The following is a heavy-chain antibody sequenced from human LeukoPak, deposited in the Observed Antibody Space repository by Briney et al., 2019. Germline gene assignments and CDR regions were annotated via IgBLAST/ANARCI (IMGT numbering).Heavy chain of an antibody. CDR3: ARDRIAAASLNWFDP. Sequence: GASVKVSCKASGHTFTGYYMHWVRQAPGQGLEWMGWINPNSGGTNYAQKFQGRVTMTRDTSISTAYMELSRLRSDDTAVYYCARDRIAAASLNWFDPWGQGTLVTVPS. V-gene: IGHV1-2*02. CDR1: GHTFTGYY. D-gene: IGHD6-13*01. J-gene: IGHJ5*02. CDR2: INPNSGGT.